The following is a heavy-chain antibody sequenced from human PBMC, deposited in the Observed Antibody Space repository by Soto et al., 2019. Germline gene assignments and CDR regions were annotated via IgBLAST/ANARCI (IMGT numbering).Heavy chain of an antibody. D-gene: IGHD3-16*01. Sequence: QITLKESGPTLVKRTQTLTRTCNFSGVSLTTDGVGVGWVRQPPGGALEWLSLIYWDDDERYSPSLKTRLTITKDPSQNQVDLIMTNMDPVDTATYYCAHSRNLITEDAQVGDFDYWGQGILVTVSS. CDR3: AHSRNLITEDAQVGDFDY. J-gene: IGHJ4*02. CDR2: IYWDDDE. V-gene: IGHV2-5*02. CDR1: GVSLTTDGVG.